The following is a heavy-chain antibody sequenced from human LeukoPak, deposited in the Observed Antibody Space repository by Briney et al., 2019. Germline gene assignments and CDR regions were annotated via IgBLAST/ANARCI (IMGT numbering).Heavy chain of an antibody. CDR3: AKDQSGSYVIDY. D-gene: IGHD1-26*01. Sequence: GRSLRLSCAASGFTFSNYGMHWVRPAPSKGLEWVAVISYDGSNKYYADSVKGRFTIFRDNSKNTLYLQRNSLRAEDTAVYFCAKDQSGSYVIDYWGQGTLVTVSS. CDR2: ISYDGSNK. V-gene: IGHV3-30*18. CDR1: GFTFSNYG. J-gene: IGHJ4*02.